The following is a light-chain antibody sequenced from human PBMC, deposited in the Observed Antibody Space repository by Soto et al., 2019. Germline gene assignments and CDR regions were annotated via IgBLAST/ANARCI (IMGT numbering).Light chain of an antibody. Sequence: EIVLTQSPGTLSLSPGERATLSCRASQSVSSSSYLAWYQQKPGQAPRLLIYGASSRATGIPDRFSGSGSATDFTLTLNRMEPEDFAVYYWRQDNNLPLTFGGGTNVEIK. CDR1: QSVSSSSY. CDR3: RQDNNLPLT. J-gene: IGKJ4*01. V-gene: IGKV3-20*01. CDR2: GAS.